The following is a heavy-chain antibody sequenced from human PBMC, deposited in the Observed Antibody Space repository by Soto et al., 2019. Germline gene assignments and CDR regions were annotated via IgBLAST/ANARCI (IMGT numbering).Heavy chain of an antibody. CDR3: AREGTWAARDAFDI. CDR2: ISSSSSYI. V-gene: IGHV3-21*01. D-gene: IGHD6-6*01. Sequence: GGSLRLSCAASGFTFSSYSMNWVRQAPGKGLEWVSSISSSSSYIYYADSVNGRFTISRDNAKNSLYLQMNSLRAEDTAVYYCAREGTWAARDAFDIWGQGTMVTVSS. J-gene: IGHJ3*02. CDR1: GFTFSSYS.